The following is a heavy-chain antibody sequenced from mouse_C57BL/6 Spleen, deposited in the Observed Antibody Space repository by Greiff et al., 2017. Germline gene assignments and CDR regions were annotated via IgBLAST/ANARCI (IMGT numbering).Heavy chain of an antibody. Sequence: VQLQQPGAELVRPGSSVKLSCKASGYTFTSYWMDWVKQRPGQGLEWIGNIYPSDSETHYNQKFKDKATLTVDKSSSTAYMQLSSLTSEDSAVYYCARSPDYSSSYWDFDVWGTGTTVTVSS. CDR1: GYTFTSYW. J-gene: IGHJ1*03. CDR2: IYPSDSET. V-gene: IGHV1-61*01. CDR3: ARSPDYSSSYWDFDV. D-gene: IGHD1-1*01.